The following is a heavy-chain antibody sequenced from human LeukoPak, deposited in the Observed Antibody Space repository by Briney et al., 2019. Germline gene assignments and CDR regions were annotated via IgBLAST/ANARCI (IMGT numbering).Heavy chain of an antibody. Sequence: GGSLRLSCAASRFTFSSYGMHWVRQAPGKGLEWVAVIWYDGSNKYYADSVKGRFTISRDNSKNALYLQMNSLRAEDTAVYYCARDSFLYSSSWFVFWGAFDIWGQGTMVTVSS. CDR3: ARDSFLYSSSWFVFWGAFDI. D-gene: IGHD6-13*01. J-gene: IGHJ3*02. V-gene: IGHV3-33*01. CDR1: RFTFSSYG. CDR2: IWYDGSNK.